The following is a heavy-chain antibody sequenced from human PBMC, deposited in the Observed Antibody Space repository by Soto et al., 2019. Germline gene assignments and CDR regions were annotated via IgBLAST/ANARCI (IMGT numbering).Heavy chain of an antibody. J-gene: IGHJ3*02. Sequence: QVQLQESGPGLVKASETLSLTCTVSGGSVSSYYWSWIRQPPGKGLEWIGYIFYSGSTSYNPSLKSRVTISVETSKNQFSLKLSSVTAADTAVYYCARHGGITMVRGVLAAFDIWGQWTMFSVSS. D-gene: IGHD3-10*01. CDR3: ARHGGITMVRGVLAAFDI. CDR1: GGSVSSYY. V-gene: IGHV4-59*08. CDR2: IFYSGST.